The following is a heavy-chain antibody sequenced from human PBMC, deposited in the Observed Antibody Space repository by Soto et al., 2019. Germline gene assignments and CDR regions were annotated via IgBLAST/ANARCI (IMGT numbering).Heavy chain of an antibody. Sequence: QVQLVESGGGVVQPGRSLRLSCAASGFTFSIFGMHWVRQAPGKGLEWAAIIWYDGSNAYYADSVRGRFTISRDNSKNTVYLQMNSLRAEDTAVYYCARDKGSSTVVYGISQEGYFDSWGQGTLVTVSS. D-gene: IGHD2-8*01. CDR2: IWYDGSNA. CDR3: ARDKGSSTVVYGISQEGYFDS. CDR1: GFTFSIFG. V-gene: IGHV3-33*01. J-gene: IGHJ4*02.